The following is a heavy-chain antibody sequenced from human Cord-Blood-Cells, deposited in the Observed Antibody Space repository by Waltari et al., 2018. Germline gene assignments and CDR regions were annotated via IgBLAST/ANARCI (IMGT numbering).Heavy chain of an antibody. CDR2: IIPILGIA. CDR3: AAYYGSGSYWAFDI. D-gene: IGHD3-10*01. CDR1: GRPFSSYP. Sequence: QAQVVQSGAEVKKPGSSVKVPCKASGRPFSSYPISWVGPAPGQGLEWKGGIIPILGIANYAQKYQCKVTITADKSTSTAYMELSSLRSEDTAVYYCAAYYGSGSYWAFDIWGQGTMVTVSS. V-gene: IGHV1-69*10. J-gene: IGHJ3*02.